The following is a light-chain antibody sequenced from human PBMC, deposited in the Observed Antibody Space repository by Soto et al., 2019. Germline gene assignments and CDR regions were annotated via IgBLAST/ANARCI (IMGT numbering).Light chain of an antibody. V-gene: IGKV3-15*01. Sequence: EIVLTQSPATLSVSPGERATLSCRASQSVSSNLAWYQQKPGQAPRLLIYGASTRATGIPARFSVSGSGTEFTLTISSQQSEDFAAYYCQHYNNWPETFGQGTKVEIK. CDR3: QHYNNWPET. CDR2: GAS. J-gene: IGKJ1*01. CDR1: QSVSSN.